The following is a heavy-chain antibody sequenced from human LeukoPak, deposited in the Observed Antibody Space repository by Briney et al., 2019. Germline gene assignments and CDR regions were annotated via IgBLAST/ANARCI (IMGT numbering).Heavy chain of an antibody. CDR1: GFTFSSYG. CDR2: IAYDGSNK. D-gene: IGHD4-17*01. J-gene: IGHJ4*02. V-gene: IGHV3-30*03. CDR3: ARAHGDSD. Sequence: GGSLRLSCAASGFTFSSYGMHWVRQAPGKGLEWVAVIAYDGSNKYYGDSVKGRFTISRDNSKNTLYLQMNSLRAEDTAVYYCARAHGDSDWGQGTLVTVSS.